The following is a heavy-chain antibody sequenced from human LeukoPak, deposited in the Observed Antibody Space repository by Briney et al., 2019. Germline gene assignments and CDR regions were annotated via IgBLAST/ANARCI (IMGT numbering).Heavy chain of an antibody. V-gene: IGHV3-23*01. CDR2: ISGSGGST. Sequence: GGSLRLSCAASGFTFSSYAMSWVRLAPGKGLEWVSAISGSGGSTYYADSVKGRFTISRDNSKNKLYLQMNSLRAEDTAVYYCAKVLVTVAGTGRYFDYWGQGTLVTVSS. D-gene: IGHD6-19*01. CDR3: AKVLVTVAGTGRYFDY. CDR1: GFTFSSYA. J-gene: IGHJ4*02.